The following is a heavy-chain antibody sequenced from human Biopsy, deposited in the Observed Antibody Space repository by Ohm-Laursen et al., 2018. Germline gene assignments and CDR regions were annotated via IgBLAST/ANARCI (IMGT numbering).Heavy chain of an antibody. J-gene: IGHJ4*02. V-gene: IGHV3-11*01. D-gene: IGHD3-16*01. CDR1: GFTFGDYY. CDR2: INSVGTI. Sequence: GSLRLSCAASGFTFGDYYMSWIRQAPGKGLEWVSNINSVGTIYYADSVRGRFTISRDNAKNSLYLQMNSLRVEDTAVYYCARSVGIMAAPIDYWGQGTLVTVSS. CDR3: ARSVGIMAAPIDY.